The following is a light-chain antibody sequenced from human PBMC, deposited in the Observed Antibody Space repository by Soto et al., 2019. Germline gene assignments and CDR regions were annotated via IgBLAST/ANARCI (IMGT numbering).Light chain of an antibody. CDR2: EVT. Sequence: QSVLTQPASVSGSPGQSITISCTGTTSDIGSYKFVSWYQQHAGKAPKLLIYEVTNRPSGVSNRFSGSKSGNTASLTISALDAEDEADYYWSSYTGTTTRVFGGGTKLTVL. V-gene: IGLV2-14*01. CDR1: TSDIGSYKF. J-gene: IGLJ3*02. CDR3: SSYTGTTTRV.